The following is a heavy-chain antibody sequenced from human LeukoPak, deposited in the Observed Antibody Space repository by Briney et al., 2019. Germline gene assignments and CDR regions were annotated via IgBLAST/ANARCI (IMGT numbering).Heavy chain of an antibody. V-gene: IGHV3-30*03. CDR2: ISSDGSDK. J-gene: IGHJ4*02. CDR3: ALTLTTITSGDY. D-gene: IGHD4-11*01. CDR1: GFTFSHHG. Sequence: GGSLRLSCAASGFTFSHHGMHWVRQAPGNGLEWLAVISSDGSDKYYATSVKGRFTISRDNSKNTLYLQMNGLRAEDTALYYCALTLTTITSGDYWGQGTLVTVSS.